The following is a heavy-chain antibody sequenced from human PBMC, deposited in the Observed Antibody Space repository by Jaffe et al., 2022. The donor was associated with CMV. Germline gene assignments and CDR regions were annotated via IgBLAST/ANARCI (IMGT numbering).Heavy chain of an antibody. Sequence: EVQLLESGGGLVQPGGSLRLSCAASGFTFSSYAMSWVRQAPGKGLEWVSAISGSGGSTYYADSVKGRFTISRDNSKNTLYLQMNSLRAEDTAVYYCAKERGDYRLSYWYFDLWGRGTLVTVSS. J-gene: IGHJ2*01. D-gene: IGHD2-21*02. CDR1: GFTFSSYA. CDR3: AKERGDYRLSYWYFDL. CDR2: ISGSGGST. V-gene: IGHV3-23*01.